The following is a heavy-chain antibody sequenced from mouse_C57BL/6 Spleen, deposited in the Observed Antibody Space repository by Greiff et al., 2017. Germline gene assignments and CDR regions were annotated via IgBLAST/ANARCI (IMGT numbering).Heavy chain of an antibody. V-gene: IGHV5-17*01. CDR2: ISSGSSTI. J-gene: IGHJ3*01. D-gene: IGHD1-1*01. CDR3: GRNYGSGYGGFAY. CDR1: GFTFSDYG. Sequence: EVQRVESGGGLVKPGGSLKLSCAASGFTFSDYGMHWVRQAAEKGLEWVAYISSGSSTIYYADTVKGRFTISRDNAKNTLFLQMTSLSSEDTAMYCCGRNYGSGYGGFAYWGQGTLVTVSA.